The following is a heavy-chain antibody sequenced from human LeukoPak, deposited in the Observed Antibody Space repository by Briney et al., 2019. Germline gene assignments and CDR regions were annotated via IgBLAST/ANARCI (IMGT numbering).Heavy chain of an antibody. Sequence: GSVKVSCKASGYTLNRYGISWERLAPGLGLEWMGWISAFNGNTEYAQKFQGRVSLTTDTSTRTAYMELTSLTSDDTAVYYCARVTIHYYNLYYYMDVWGKGTTVTVSS. V-gene: IGHV1-18*01. CDR3: ARVTIHYYNLYYYMDV. J-gene: IGHJ6*03. D-gene: IGHD3-10*01. CDR2: ISAFNGNT. CDR1: GYTLNRYG.